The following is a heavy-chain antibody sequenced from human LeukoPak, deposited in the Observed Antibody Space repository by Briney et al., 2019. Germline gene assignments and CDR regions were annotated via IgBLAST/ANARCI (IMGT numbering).Heavy chain of an antibody. J-gene: IGHJ2*01. CDR2: FGSAGDT. V-gene: IGHV3-13*01. Sequence: GGSLRLSCATSGFPFSAYDMHWVRQAPGKGLEWVSAFGSAGDTYYPGAVKGRLTISRDYAKNSLFLQMNSLRAGDTAVYFCVRGALPGDNWYFDLWGRGTLVTVS. CDR1: GFPFSAYD. CDR3: VRGALPGDNWYFDL.